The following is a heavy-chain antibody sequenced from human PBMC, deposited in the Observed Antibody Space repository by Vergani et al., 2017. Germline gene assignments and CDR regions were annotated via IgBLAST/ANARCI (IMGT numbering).Heavy chain of an antibody. J-gene: IGHJ4*02. V-gene: IGHV3-15*01. Sequence: EVQPVESGGGLVKPGGSLRLSCTTSGFTFSSDWMSWVRQAPGKGLEWVARIRPKTDGETTDYAAPVKGRFTNSRDDSKNTLNLQMSSVKTEDTAVYYCTSPTKWELRYYFDYWSQGTLVAVSS. CDR1: GFTFSSDW. D-gene: IGHD3-9*01. CDR2: IRPKTDGETT. CDR3: TSPTKWELRYYFDY.